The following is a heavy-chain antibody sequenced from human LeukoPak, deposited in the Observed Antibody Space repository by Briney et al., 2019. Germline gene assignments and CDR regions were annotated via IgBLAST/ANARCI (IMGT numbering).Heavy chain of an antibody. Sequence: GGSLRLSCAASGFAFSSYWMHWVRQAPGKGLVWVSRIKSDGSTNYADSVKGRFTISRDNAKNTVSLQMNSLRAEDTGVYYCARAPSEIGGYYPEYFRHWGQGTLVTVSS. D-gene: IGHD3-22*01. CDR3: ARAPSEIGGYYPEYFRH. CDR2: IKSDGST. CDR1: GFAFSSYW. J-gene: IGHJ1*01. V-gene: IGHV3-74*01.